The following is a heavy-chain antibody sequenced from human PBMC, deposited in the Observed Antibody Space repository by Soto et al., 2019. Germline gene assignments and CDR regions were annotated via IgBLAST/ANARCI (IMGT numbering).Heavy chain of an antibody. CDR3: ASHTGRGWKGVYFDY. V-gene: IGHV5-51*01. D-gene: IGHD6-19*01. CDR2: IYPGDSAT. CDR1: GYSFVTYW. J-gene: IGHJ4*02. Sequence: PGESLKISCKGSGYSFVTYWIGWVRQMPGKGLEWMGIIYPGDSATRYSPSFQGQVTMSVDKSISTAFLQWSSLQASDTAMYYCASHTGRGWKGVYFDYWGQGALVTVSS.